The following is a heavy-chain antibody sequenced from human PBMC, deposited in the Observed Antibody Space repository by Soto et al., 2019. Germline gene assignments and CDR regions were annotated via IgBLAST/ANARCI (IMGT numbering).Heavy chain of an antibody. D-gene: IGHD6-13*01. CDR1: GGSIGTNS. CDR2: IEYAGST. Sequence: SETLSLTCTVSGGSIGTNSWSWIRQPPGKRLEWIGYIEYAGSTNYNPSLMSRVTISLGTSKNHYSLKLTSVTAADTAVYYCERHAQTSNWAYYFDYWGPGILVTVSS. J-gene: IGHJ4*02. V-gene: IGHV4-59*08. CDR3: ERHAQTSNWAYYFDY.